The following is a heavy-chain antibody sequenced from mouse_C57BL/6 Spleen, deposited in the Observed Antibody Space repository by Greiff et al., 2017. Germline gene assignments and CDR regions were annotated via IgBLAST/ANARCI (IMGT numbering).Heavy chain of an antibody. D-gene: IGHD1-1*01. CDR2: IYPGSGNT. J-gene: IGHJ4*01. V-gene: IGHV1-76*01. Sequence: QVQLKQSGAELVRPGASVKLSCTASGYTFTDYYINWVKQRPGQGLEWVARIYPGSGNTYYNETFKGKATLTAEKSSSTAYMQLSSLTSADAAVAFCASLGSSYSAMDYWGQGTSVTVSS. CDR1: GYTFTDYY. CDR3: ASLGSSYSAMDY.